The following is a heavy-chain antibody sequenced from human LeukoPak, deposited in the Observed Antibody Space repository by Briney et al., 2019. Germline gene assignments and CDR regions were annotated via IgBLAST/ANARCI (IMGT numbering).Heavy chain of an antibody. D-gene: IGHD4/OR15-4a*01. V-gene: IGHV1-18*01. CDR3: ARHKDYIFDI. CDR2: INGYSNKT. Sequence: GASVKVSCKASGYTFSTYGVSWVRLAPGQGLEWMGWINGYSNKTNYGQKFQGRVTVTTDTSTTTAYMELRSLRSDDTAIYYCARHKDYIFDIWGQGTLVTVSS. J-gene: IGHJ3*02. CDR1: GYTFSTYG.